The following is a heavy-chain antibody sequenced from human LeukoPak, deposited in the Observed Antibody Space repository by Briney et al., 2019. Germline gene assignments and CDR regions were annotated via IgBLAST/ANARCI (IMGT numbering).Heavy chain of an antibody. Sequence: PGGSLRLSCAASGFTFSDHYMDWFRQAPGKGLEWVGRSRNKAKSYATEYAASVKGRFTISRDDSKNSVYLQMNSLKTEDTAVYYCARSYSASYDSPAGWFDPWGQGTLVTVSS. V-gene: IGHV3-72*01. D-gene: IGHD3-22*01. J-gene: IGHJ5*02. CDR1: GFTFSDHY. CDR3: ARSYSASYDSPAGWFDP. CDR2: SRNKAKSYAT.